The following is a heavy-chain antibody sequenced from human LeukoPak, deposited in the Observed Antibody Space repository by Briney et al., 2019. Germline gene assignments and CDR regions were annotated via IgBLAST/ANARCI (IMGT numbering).Heavy chain of an antibody. CDR2: IYYSGNT. Sequence: PSETLSLTCTVSGGSISNYYWSWIRQPPGKGLQWIGYIYYSGNTNYNPSLKRRVNISVYTSKNQFSLKLNSVTAADTAVYYCARVRYCSTNRCYDREFDNWGQGTLVTVSS. D-gene: IGHD2-2*01. V-gene: IGHV4-59*01. CDR1: GGSISNYY. CDR3: ARVRYCSTNRCYDREFDN. J-gene: IGHJ4*02.